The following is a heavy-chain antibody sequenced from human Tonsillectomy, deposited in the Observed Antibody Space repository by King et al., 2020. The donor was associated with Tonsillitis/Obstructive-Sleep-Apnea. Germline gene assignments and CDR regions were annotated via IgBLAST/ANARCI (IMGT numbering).Heavy chain of an antibody. J-gene: IGHJ4*02. CDR2: VNPSGGRT. CDR3: ARGYYYGSGSYRDPYFDN. CDR1: GYTFTIYY. V-gene: IGHV1-46*01. Sequence: QLVQSGAEVKKPGASVKVSCSTSGYTFTIYYMHWVRQAPGQGLEWVGMVNPSGGRTVYAQKFQDRVTMTRDTATSTVYMELRSLRTEDTAVYYGARGYYYGSGSYRDPYFDNWGQGTLVTVSS. D-gene: IGHD3-10*01.